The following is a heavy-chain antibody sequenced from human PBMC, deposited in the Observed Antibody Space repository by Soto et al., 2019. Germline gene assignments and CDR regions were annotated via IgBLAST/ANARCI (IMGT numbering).Heavy chain of an antibody. J-gene: IGHJ6*02. D-gene: IGHD3-22*01. CDR1: GYSFTSYW. CDR3: ARGFLGGTYYYDSSGYSSYYYGMDV. V-gene: IGHV5-10-1*01. CDR2: IDPSDSYT. Sequence: GESLKISCKGSGYSFTSYWISWVRQMPGKGLEWMGRIDPSDSYTNYSPSFQGHVTISADKSISTAYLQWSSLKASDTAMYYCARGFLGGTYYYDSSGYSSYYYGMDVSGQGTTVTVSS.